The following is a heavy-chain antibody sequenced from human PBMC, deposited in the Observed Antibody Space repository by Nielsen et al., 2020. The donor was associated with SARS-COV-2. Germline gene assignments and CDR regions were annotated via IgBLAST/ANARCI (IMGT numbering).Heavy chain of an antibody. D-gene: IGHD3-9*01. J-gene: IGHJ3*02. Sequence: SETLSLTCTVSGGSISSSSYYWGWIRQPPGKGLEWIGSIYYSGSTYYNPSLKSRVTISVDTSKNQFSLKLSSVTAADTAVYYCAAESPRRSHIWLTGYSRESADAFDIWGQGTMVTVSS. CDR3: AAESPRRSHIWLTGYSRESADAFDI. CDR2: IYYSGST. V-gene: IGHV4-39*01. CDR1: GGSISSSSYY.